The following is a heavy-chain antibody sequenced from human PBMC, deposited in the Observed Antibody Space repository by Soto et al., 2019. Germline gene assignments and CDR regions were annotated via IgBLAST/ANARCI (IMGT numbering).Heavy chain of an antibody. V-gene: IGHV4-34*01. J-gene: IGHJ5*02. CDR1: GGFLSESY. Sequence: SETLSLTCAVYGGFLSESYWTWIRQPPGKGLEWIGETNHVGGTNYNPSLKSRVTMSVDTSQNQFSLRLISVTAADTAMYFCVRIRYQLPSSVLWLDPWGQGTPVTVSS. CDR3: VRIRYQLPSSVLWLDP. CDR2: TNHVGGT. D-gene: IGHD3-16*01.